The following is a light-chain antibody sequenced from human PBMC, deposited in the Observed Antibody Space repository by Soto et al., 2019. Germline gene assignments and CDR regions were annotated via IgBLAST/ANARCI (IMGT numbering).Light chain of an antibody. V-gene: IGKV3-15*01. CDR3: QQYNDWPPWT. Sequence: EILMTQSPATLSVSPGDRATLSCRASQSVSNNLAWYQQRPGQAPRLLIYGASTRATGIPARFSGSGPGTEFTLTISSLQSEDFAVYYCQQYNDWPPWTFGQGTKVDIK. CDR1: QSVSNN. J-gene: IGKJ1*01. CDR2: GAS.